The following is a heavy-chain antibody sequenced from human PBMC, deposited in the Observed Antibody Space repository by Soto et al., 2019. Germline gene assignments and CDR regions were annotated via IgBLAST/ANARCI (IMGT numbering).Heavy chain of an antibody. D-gene: IGHD3-22*01. CDR3: ARIRGPLKYYYDSSGYLAYFDY. V-gene: IGHV2-26*01. CDR1: GFSVSNARMG. CDR2: IFSNDEK. Sequence: SXPTLMSPTKTLTLTCTVSGFSVSNARMGVSWIRQPPGKALEWLAHIFSNDEKSYSTSLKSRLTISKDTSKSQVVLTMTNMDPVDTATYYCARIRGPLKYYYDSSGYLAYFDYWGQGTPVTVSS. J-gene: IGHJ4*02.